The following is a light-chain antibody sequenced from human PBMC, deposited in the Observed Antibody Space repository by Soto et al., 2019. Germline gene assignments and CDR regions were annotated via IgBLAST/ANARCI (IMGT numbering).Light chain of an antibody. CDR3: QHYDHLPIT. J-gene: IGKJ5*01. CDR1: QPISSW. Sequence: IQMTQSPFPPSASVGDRVTITCRASQPISSWLAWYHQKPGKAPKLLIYDASNLESGVPSRFSGSGSGTDFTFTISSLQPEDIATYYCQHYDHLPITFGQVTRLEIK. V-gene: IGKV1-5*01. CDR2: DAS.